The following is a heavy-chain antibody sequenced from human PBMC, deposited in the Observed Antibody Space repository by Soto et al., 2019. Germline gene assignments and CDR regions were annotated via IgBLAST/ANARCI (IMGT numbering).Heavy chain of an antibody. Sequence: QVQLVESGGGVVQPGRSLRLSCAASGFTFNNYAVHWVRQAPGKGLEWVAVISFDGSNKFYADSVKGRFTISRHNSKDRPYLQMNSLRPEDTAVYYCARENESYPEVGGYAPTGPDCWGPGTLVTVSS. CDR2: ISFDGSNK. J-gene: IGHJ4*02. CDR1: GFTFNNYA. D-gene: IGHD3-22*01. V-gene: IGHV3-30-3*01. CDR3: ARENESYPEVGGYAPTGPDC.